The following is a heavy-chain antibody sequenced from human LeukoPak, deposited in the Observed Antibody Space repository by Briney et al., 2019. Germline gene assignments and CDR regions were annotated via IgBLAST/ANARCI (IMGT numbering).Heavy chain of an antibody. D-gene: IGHD6-13*01. V-gene: IGHV3-23*01. CDR1: GGSFSVYY. J-gene: IGHJ4*02. CDR3: AKGDGYSSSWYHPGPFDY. CDR2: ICGSGGST. Sequence: PSETLSLTCAVYGGSFSVYYWSWLRDPPGEGLECVSAICGSGGSTYYADSVKGRFTISRHNSKNTLYVQMNSMKAEDTAVYYCAKGDGYSSSWYHPGPFDYWGQGTLVTVSS.